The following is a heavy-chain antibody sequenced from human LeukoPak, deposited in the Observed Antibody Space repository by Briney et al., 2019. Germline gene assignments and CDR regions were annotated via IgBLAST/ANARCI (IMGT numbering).Heavy chain of an antibody. D-gene: IGHD6-13*01. Sequence: PGGSLRLSRAASGFTFSNYWMHWVRQAPGKGLVWVSRINSDGSSTSYADSVKGRFTISRDNAKNTPYLQMNSLRAEDTAVHYCATAAGTITHNYFDYWGQGTLVTVSS. CDR3: ATAAGTITHNYFDY. CDR2: INSDGSST. CDR1: GFTFSNYW. J-gene: IGHJ4*02. V-gene: IGHV3-74*01.